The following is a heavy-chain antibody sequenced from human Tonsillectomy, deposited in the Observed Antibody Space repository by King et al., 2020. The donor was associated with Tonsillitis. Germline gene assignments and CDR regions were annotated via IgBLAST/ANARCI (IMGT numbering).Heavy chain of an antibody. Sequence: VQLVQSGGGVVQPGRSLRLSCGASGFSFSSYGMHWVRQAPGKGLEWVAVISDHGTTDYYADSVKGRFTISRDNSKNTIYLQMNSLRIEATAVYYCAKEKDSSGRNKFSFDYWGQGTLVTVSS. CDR2: ISDHGTTD. V-gene: IGHV3-30*18. J-gene: IGHJ4*02. CDR3: AKEKDSSGRNKFSFDY. CDR1: GFSFSSYG. D-gene: IGHD6-19*01.